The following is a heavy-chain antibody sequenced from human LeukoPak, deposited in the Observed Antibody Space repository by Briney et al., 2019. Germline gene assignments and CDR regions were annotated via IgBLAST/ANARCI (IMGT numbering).Heavy chain of an antibody. CDR3: ARSGIGSSWYEYYFDY. Sequence: GESLKISCKGSGYSFTNYWIGWVRQMPGKGLEWMGIIYPGDSDTRYSPSFQGQVTISADKSISTAYLQWSSLKASDTAKYYCARSGIGSSWYEYYFDYWGQGTLVTVSS. V-gene: IGHV5-51*01. J-gene: IGHJ4*02. D-gene: IGHD6-13*01. CDR1: GYSFTNYW. CDR2: IYPGDSDT.